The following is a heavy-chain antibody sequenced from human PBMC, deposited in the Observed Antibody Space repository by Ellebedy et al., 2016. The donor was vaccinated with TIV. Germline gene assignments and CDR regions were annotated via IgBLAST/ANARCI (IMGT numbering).Heavy chain of an antibody. CDR2: IIGHGSEI. CDR3: AKAAAGSQDRLDY. D-gene: IGHD6-13*01. J-gene: IGHJ4*02. Sequence: GGSLRLXXVASGFTFSDYWMSWVRQAPGKGLEWVASIIGHGSEIHYVDSVRGRFTISRDNAYNSLYLQMNSLRVEDTAIYYCAKAAAGSQDRLDYWGQGTLVSVSS. CDR1: GFTFSDYW. V-gene: IGHV3-7*01.